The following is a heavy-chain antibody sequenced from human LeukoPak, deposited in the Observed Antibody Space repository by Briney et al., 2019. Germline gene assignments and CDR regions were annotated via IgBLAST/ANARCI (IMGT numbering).Heavy chain of an antibody. Sequence: SETLSLTCTVSGGSISSYYWSWIRQPPGKGQEWIGYIYYSGSTNYNPSLKSRVTISVDTSKNQFSLKLSSVTAADTAVYYCAAGSGYDYGYFDYRGQGTLVTVSS. J-gene: IGHJ4*02. V-gene: IGHV4-59*01. CDR1: GGSISSYY. CDR3: AAGSGYDYGYFDY. D-gene: IGHD5-12*01. CDR2: IYYSGST.